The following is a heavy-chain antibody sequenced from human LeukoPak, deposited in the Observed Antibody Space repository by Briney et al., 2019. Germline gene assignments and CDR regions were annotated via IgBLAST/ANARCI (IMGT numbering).Heavy chain of an antibody. D-gene: IGHD3-3*01. J-gene: IGHJ5*02. CDR3: ARGYYDFWSGYYGSFDP. Sequence: GGSLRLSCAASGFTFSSYSMNWVRQAPGKGLEWVSYISSSSSTIYYADSVKGRFTISRDNAKNSLYLQMNSLRAEDTAVYYCARGYYDFWSGYYGSFDPWGQGTLVTVSS. V-gene: IGHV3-48*01. CDR2: ISSSSSTI. CDR1: GFTFSSYS.